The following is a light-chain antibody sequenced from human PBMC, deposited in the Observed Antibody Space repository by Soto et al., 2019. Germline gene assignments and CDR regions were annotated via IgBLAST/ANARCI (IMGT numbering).Light chain of an antibody. J-gene: IGKJ2*01. CDR1: QSVSSW. CDR3: QQYHSYSYT. CDR2: KAS. Sequence: DIQLTQSPSTLSASVGDRVTITCRASQSVSSWLAWYQQKPGKAPKLLIYKASDLETGVPSRFSGSGSETEFTLTISSMQPDDFATYYCQQYHSYSYTFGQGTKLDIK. V-gene: IGKV1-5*03.